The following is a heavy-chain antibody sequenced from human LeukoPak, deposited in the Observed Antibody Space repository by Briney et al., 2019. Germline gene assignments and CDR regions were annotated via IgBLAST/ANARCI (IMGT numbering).Heavy chain of an antibody. CDR2: INHSGST. J-gene: IGHJ4*02. D-gene: IGHD6-13*01. CDR3: ARENNKQQLVRRFDY. CDR1: GGSFSGYY. Sequence: KASETLSLTCAVYGGSFSGYYWSWIRQPPGKGLEWIGEINHSGSTNYNPSLKSRVTISVDTSKNQFSLKLSSVTAADTAVYYCARENNKQQLVRRFDYWGQGTLVTVSS. V-gene: IGHV4-34*01.